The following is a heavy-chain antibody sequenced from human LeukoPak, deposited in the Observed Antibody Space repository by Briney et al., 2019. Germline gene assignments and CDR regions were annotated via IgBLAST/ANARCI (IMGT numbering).Heavy chain of an antibody. CDR3: ATLGGDCSGGSCGL. D-gene: IGHD2-15*01. J-gene: IGHJ2*01. Sequence: PGGSLRLSCAASGFSFSNYWMHWVRQGPGKGLVWVSRINSDGNSTSYADSVKGRFTISRDNAKNTLYLQMNSLRAEDTAVYYCATLGGDCSGGSCGLWGRGTLVTVSS. CDR2: INSDGNST. V-gene: IGHV3-74*01. CDR1: GFSFSNYW.